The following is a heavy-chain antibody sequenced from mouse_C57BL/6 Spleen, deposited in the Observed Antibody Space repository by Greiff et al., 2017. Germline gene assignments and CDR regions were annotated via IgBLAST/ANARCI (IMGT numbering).Heavy chain of an antibody. V-gene: IGHV1-52*01. J-gene: IGHJ4*01. CDR1: GFTFTGDC. CDR2: IDPSNSET. Sequence: QVQLKQPGAELVRPGSSVKLSCTASGFTFTGDCMHWVKQRPIQGLEWIGNIDPSNSETHYAPKFKDKATLTVDTSSNTAYLQLSSLTSEDSAVYYCGRRGGRAMDYWGQGTSVTVSS. D-gene: IGHD6-1*01. CDR3: GRRGGRAMDY.